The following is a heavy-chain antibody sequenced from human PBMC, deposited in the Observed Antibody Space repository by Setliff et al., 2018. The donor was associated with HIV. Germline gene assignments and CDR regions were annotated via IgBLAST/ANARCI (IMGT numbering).Heavy chain of an antibody. D-gene: IGHD3-10*01. CDR2: IYTSGNT. CDR3: ARGTMVRGVLDY. Sequence: PSETLSLTCTVSGHPISISDWSWIRQPPGKGLEWIGCIYTSGNTNYDPSLKSRVTISVDTSKNQFSLKLSSVTAADTAVYYCARGTMVRGVLDYWGQGTLVTVSS. J-gene: IGHJ4*02. CDR1: GHPISISD. V-gene: IGHV4-4*09.